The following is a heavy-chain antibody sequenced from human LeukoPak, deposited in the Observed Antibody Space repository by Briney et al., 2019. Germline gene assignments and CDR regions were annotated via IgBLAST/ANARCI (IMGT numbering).Heavy chain of an antibody. CDR3: ARDRPHDYGDYPEYFQH. V-gene: IGHV3-21*01. Sequence: GGSLRLSCAASGFTVSSNYMNWVRQAPGKGLEWVSSISSSSSYIYYADSVKGRFTISRDNAKNSLYLQMNSLRAEDTAVYYCARDRPHDYGDYPEYFQHWGQGTLVTVSS. CDR1: GFTVSSNY. J-gene: IGHJ1*01. CDR2: ISSSSSYI. D-gene: IGHD4-17*01.